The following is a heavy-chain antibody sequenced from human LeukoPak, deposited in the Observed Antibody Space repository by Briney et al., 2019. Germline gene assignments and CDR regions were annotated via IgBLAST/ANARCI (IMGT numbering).Heavy chain of an antibody. CDR1: GFTSSSHW. J-gene: IGHJ3*02. Sequence: GGSLRLSCAASGFTSSSHWMTWVRQAPGKGLEWVANINQDGSERYYVDSVKGRFTISRDNAKNSLYLQMNSLRAEDTAVYYCARDSEYSSSFAFDIRGQGTMVTVSS. D-gene: IGHD6-13*01. CDR2: INQDGSER. V-gene: IGHV3-7*01. CDR3: ARDSEYSSSFAFDI.